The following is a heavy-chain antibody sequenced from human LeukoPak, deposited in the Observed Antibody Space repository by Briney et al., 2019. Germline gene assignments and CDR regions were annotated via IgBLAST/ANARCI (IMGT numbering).Heavy chain of an antibody. D-gene: IGHD3-22*01. CDR2: MKEYGSDI. J-gene: IGHJ4*02. CDR3: ARDLYRIVVVPHYFDY. V-gene: IGHV3-7*01. Sequence: GGSLRLSCAASGFSFGGFSMSWVRQAPGKGLQWVATMKEYGSDIFYVDSVKGRFTISRDNAKNSLYLQMNSLRAEDTAVYYCARDLYRIVVVPHYFDYWGQGTLVTVSS. CDR1: GFSFGGFS.